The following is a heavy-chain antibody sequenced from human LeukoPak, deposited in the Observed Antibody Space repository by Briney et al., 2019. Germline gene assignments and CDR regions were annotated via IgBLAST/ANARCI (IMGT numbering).Heavy chain of an antibody. D-gene: IGHD3-10*01. CDR1: VDSISSYY. Sequence: PSETLSLTCTVSVDSISSYYWSWIRQPAGKGLEWIGRIYTSGSTNYNPSLKSRVTMSVDTSKNQFSLKLSSVTAADTAVYYCARELLWFGEPPHFDYWGQGTLVTVSS. J-gene: IGHJ4*02. V-gene: IGHV4-4*07. CDR3: ARELLWFGEPPHFDY. CDR2: IYTSGST.